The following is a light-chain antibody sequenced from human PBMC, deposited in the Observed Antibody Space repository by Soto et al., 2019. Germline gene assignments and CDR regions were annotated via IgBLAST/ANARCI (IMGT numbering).Light chain of an antibody. J-gene: IGKJ1*01. CDR2: AAS. V-gene: IGKV1-8*01. CDR3: QQYYSYPPT. Sequence: AIRMTQSPSSLSASTGDRVTITCRASQGISSYLAWYQQKPGKAPKLLIYAASTLQSGVPSRFSGSGSGTDFTLTLSCLQSEDFATYYCQQYYSYPPTFGQGTKVDIK. CDR1: QGISSY.